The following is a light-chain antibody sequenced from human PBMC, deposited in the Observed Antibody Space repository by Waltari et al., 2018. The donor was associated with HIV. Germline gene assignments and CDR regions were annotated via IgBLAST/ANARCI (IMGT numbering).Light chain of an antibody. CDR1: TSDVGSYNL. Sequence: QSALTQPASVSGSPGQSITISCTGTTSDVGSYNLVSWYQQHPGKAPKLMIYEVSKQPSGVSDRFSGDKSVNTASLTISAQQAEDEADYDCCSDECSSYVFRTGTKVTVL. CDR3: CSDECSSYV. V-gene: IGLV2-23*02. CDR2: EVS. J-gene: IGLJ1*01.